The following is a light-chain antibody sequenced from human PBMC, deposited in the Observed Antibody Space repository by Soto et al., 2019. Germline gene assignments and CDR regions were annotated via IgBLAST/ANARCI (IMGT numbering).Light chain of an antibody. Sequence: EIVLTQSPATLSLSPGERATLSCRASQSVSGYFAWYQQKPGQAPRLLIYDASSRATGIPARFSGSGSGTDFTLTISSLEPEDCAVYYCQQRSSWPGTFGQGTKVEIK. CDR2: DAS. CDR3: QQRSSWPGT. V-gene: IGKV3-11*01. J-gene: IGKJ1*01. CDR1: QSVSGY.